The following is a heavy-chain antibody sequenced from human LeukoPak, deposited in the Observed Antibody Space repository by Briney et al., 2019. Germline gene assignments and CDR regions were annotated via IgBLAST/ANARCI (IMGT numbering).Heavy chain of an antibody. CDR1: GFTFSGYA. J-gene: IGHJ5*02. D-gene: IGHD7-27*01. CDR2: IPYDGSNK. Sequence: GGSLRLSCAASGFTFSGYAMHWVRQAPGKGLEWVAVIPYDGSNKYYADSVKGRFTISRDNSKNTLYLQMNSLRAEDTAVYYCARERLTGRWFDPWGQGTLVTVSS. V-gene: IGHV3-30-3*01. CDR3: ARERLTGRWFDP.